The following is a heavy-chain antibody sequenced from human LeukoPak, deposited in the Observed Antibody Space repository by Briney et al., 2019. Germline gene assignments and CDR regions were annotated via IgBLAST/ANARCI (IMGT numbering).Heavy chain of an antibody. CDR1: GGSFSGYY. CDR3: ARSGYGSGRGRRFLDY. V-gene: IGHV4-34*01. Sequence: SETLSLTCAVYGGSFSGYYWSWIRQPPGKGLEWIGEINHSGSTNYNPSLKSRVTISVDTSKNQFSLKLSSVTAADTAVYYCARSGYGSGRGRRFLDYWGQGTLVTVSS. D-gene: IGHD3-10*01. J-gene: IGHJ4*02. CDR2: INHSGST.